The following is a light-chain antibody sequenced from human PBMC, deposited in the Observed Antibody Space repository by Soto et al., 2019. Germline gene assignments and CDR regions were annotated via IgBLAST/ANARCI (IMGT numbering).Light chain of an antibody. CDR2: GNT. Sequence: QAVVTQPPSVSGAPGQRVTISCTGSSSNIGAGYDVHWYQQLPGRAPKLLIYGNTNRPSGVPDRFSGSKSGTSASLAITGLQAEDEADYYCLSFDSSVSVVFGGGTKLTAL. CDR3: LSFDSSVSVV. J-gene: IGLJ2*01. V-gene: IGLV1-40*01. CDR1: SSNIGAGYD.